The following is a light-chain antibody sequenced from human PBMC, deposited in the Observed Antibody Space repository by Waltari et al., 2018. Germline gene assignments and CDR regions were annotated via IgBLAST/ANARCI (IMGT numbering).Light chain of an antibody. CDR1: SSNIGSNY. J-gene: IGLJ3*02. Sequence: QSVLTQPSSASVTPGQRVTISCSGSSSNIGSNYVYWYQQLPGTAPKLLIHTDNQRPSGVPDRFSASKSGASASLAISGLRSDDEADYYCAAWDDSLTGRVFGGGTKLTVL. CDR3: AAWDDSLTGRV. V-gene: IGLV1-47*01. CDR2: TDN.